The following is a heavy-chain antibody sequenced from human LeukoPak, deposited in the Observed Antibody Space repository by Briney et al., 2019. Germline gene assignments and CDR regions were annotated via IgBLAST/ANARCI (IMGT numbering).Heavy chain of an antibody. CDR2: IAPDGTDK. D-gene: IGHD3-10*01. CDR1: GFTFSAYG. Sequence: GGSLRLSCAASGFTFSAYGMHWVRQAPGKGLEWVALIAPDGTDKFYTDSVKGRFTISRDNSKNTLYLQMSSLRAEDTAVYYCAKRPASGSYVGAFDIWGQGTMVIVSS. V-gene: IGHV3-30*18. CDR3: AKRPASGSYVGAFDI. J-gene: IGHJ3*02.